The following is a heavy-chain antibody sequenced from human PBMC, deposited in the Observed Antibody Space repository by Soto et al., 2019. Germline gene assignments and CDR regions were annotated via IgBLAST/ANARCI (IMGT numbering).Heavy chain of an antibody. CDR3: ARATTVTEYYFDY. J-gene: IGHJ4*02. D-gene: IGHD4-17*01. CDR2: IYYSGST. CDR1: GGSVSSGSYY. V-gene: IGHV4-61*01. Sequence: SETLSLTCTVSGGSVSSGSYYWSWIRQPPGKGLEWIGYIYYSGSTNYNPSLKSRVTISVDTSKNQFSLKLSSVTAADTAVYYCARATTVTEYYFDYWGQGTLVTVS.